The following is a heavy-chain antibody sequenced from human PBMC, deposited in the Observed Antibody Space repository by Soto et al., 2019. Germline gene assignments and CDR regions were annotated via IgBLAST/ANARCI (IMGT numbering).Heavy chain of an antibody. Sequence: LRLSCAASGFRFDEYNMHWVRHAPGKGLEWLSLITWNGANTYYADSVKGRFTISRDGTTKSVSLQMTSLKREDTGLYYCARETLSYGSALDVWGQGTTVTVSS. CDR3: ARETLSYGSALDV. J-gene: IGHJ6*02. CDR1: GFRFDEYN. CDR2: ITWNGANT. D-gene: IGHD3-16*01. V-gene: IGHV3-43*01.